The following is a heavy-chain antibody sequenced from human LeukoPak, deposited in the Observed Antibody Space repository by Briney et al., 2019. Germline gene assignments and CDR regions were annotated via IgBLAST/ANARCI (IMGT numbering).Heavy chain of an antibody. CDR2: ISASGP. CDR3: ARAYYYDSSGYPDY. CDR1: GFTFSRLA. J-gene: IGHJ4*02. Sequence: GGSLRLSCAASGFTFSRLAMTWVRQAPGKGLEWVSTISASGPYYADAVRGRFTISRDNSRNTLSLQMDSLRAEDTAVYYCARAYYYDSSGYPDYWGQGTLVTVSS. V-gene: IGHV3-23*01. D-gene: IGHD3-22*01.